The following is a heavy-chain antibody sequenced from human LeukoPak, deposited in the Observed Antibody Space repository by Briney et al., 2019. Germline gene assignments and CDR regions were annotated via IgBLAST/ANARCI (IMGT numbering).Heavy chain of an antibody. CDR3: ATNTSTWYRGGVYFHMDV. J-gene: IGHJ6*03. CDR1: GFTFSVYS. V-gene: IGHV3-21*01. CDR2: ITPNNYI. Sequence: GASVTLSCAASGFTFSVYSMNWVRQAPGKGLEWVSFITPNNYIKYADSVKGRFTISRDNAKNSLYLQMNSLRTEDTAVYYCATNTSTWYRGGVYFHMDVWGKGNTVTVTS. D-gene: IGHD6-13*01.